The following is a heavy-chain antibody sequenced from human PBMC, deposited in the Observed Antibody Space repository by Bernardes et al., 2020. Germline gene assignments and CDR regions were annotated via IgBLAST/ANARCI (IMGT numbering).Heavy chain of an antibody. D-gene: IGHD4-4*01. CDR3: ARGPTVTMYYYYMDV. V-gene: IGHV4-59*01. CDR2: IYYSGSTNYNA. Sequence: ETLSLTCTVSGGSISSYYWSWIRQSPGKGLEWIGYIYYSGSTNYNANYNPSLKSRVTISVDTSKKQLSLKLSSVTAADTAVYYCARGPTVTMYYYYMDVWGKGTTVNVS. J-gene: IGHJ6*03. CDR1: GGSISSYY.